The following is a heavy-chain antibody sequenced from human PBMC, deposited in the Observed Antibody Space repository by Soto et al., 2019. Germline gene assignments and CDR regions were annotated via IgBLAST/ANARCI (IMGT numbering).Heavy chain of an antibody. V-gene: IGHV3-23*01. CDR1: GFTFSSYA. CDR3: AKAPDDFWSGYPYNWFDP. Sequence: GGSLRLSCAASGFTFSSYAMSWVRQAPGKGLEWVSAISGSGGSTYYADSVKGRFTISRDNSKNTLYLQMNSLRAEDTAVYYCAKAPDDFWSGYPYNWFDPWGQGTLVTVSS. CDR2: ISGSGGST. J-gene: IGHJ5*02. D-gene: IGHD3-3*01.